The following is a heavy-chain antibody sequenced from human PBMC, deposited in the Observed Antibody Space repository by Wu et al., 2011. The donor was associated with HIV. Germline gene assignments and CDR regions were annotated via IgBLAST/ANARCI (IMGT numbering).Heavy chain of an antibody. J-gene: IGHJ6*03. CDR1: GYIFTSYG. CDR3: ARSGVSAEYYFYYMNV. D-gene: IGHD2-2*01. Sequence: QVQLVQSGAEVKKPGASVKVSCKASGYIFTSYGITWVRQAPGQGLEWMGGIPPMFGSTNYARKFQGRVTITADKSATTVYMELRSLRSEDTAMYYCARSGVSAEYYFYYMNVWGKGTRSPSP. V-gene: IGHV1-69*06. CDR2: IPPMFGST.